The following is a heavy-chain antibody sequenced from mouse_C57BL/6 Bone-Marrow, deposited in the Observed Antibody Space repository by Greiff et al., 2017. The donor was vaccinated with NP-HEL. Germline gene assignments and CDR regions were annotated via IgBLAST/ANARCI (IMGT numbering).Heavy chain of an antibody. Sequence: EVQLQQSGAELVKPGASVKLSCTASGFNINDYYMHWVKQRTEQGLEWIGRIDPEDGETKYAPKFQGKATITADTSSNTAYLQLSSLTSEDTAVYYCARRYYYGSAWFAYWGQGTRVTVSA. J-gene: IGHJ3*01. CDR3: ARRYYYGSAWFAY. CDR1: GFNINDYY. D-gene: IGHD1-1*01. V-gene: IGHV14-2*01. CDR2: IDPEDGET.